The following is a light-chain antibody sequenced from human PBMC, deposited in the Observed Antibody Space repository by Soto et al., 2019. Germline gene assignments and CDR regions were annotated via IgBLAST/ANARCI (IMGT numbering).Light chain of an antibody. CDR3: QAWDSSTVV. V-gene: IGLV3-1*01. J-gene: IGLJ2*01. Sequence: SYELTQPPSVSVSPGQTASITCSGAKLGDKYDCWYQQKPVQSPVLAIYQNSKRPSGIPERFSGSNSGNTATLTISGTQAMDEADYYCQAWDSSTVVFGGGTKLTVL. CDR1: KLGDKY. CDR2: QNS.